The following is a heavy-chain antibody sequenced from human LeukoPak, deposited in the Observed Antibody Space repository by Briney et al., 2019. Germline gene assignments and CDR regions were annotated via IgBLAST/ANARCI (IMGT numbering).Heavy chain of an antibody. CDR2: IYYSGST. CDR3: ARHLSYYYYGSGSYHAFDI. V-gene: IGHV4-59*08. Sequence: SETLSLTCTVAGCSISSYYWRWIRQPPGKGLEWIGYIYYSGSTNYNPSLKSRVTISVDTSKNQFSLKLSSVAAADTAVYYCARHLSYYYYGSGSYHAFDIWGQGTMVTVSS. D-gene: IGHD3-10*01. J-gene: IGHJ3*02. CDR1: GCSISSYY.